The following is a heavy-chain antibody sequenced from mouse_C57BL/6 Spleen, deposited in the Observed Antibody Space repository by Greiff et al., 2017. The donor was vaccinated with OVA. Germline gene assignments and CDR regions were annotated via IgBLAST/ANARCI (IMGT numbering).Heavy chain of an antibody. CDR3: AGSDVSGADYCGD. V-gene: IGHV1-7*01. CDR2: INPSSGYT. J-gene: IGHJ2*01. D-gene: IGHD1-3*01. Sequence: VKLQESGAELAKPGASVKLSCKASGYTFTSYWMHWVKQRPGQGLEWIGYINPSSGYTKYNQKFKDKATLTADKSSSTAYMQLSSLTYEDSAVDYCAGSDVSGADYCGDWGQGTTLTVSS. CDR1: GYTFTSYW.